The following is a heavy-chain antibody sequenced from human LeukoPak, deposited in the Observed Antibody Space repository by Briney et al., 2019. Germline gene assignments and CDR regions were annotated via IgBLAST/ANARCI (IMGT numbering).Heavy chain of an antibody. J-gene: IGHJ5*02. D-gene: IGHD3-10*02. CDR2: ISYTGTT. V-gene: IGHV4-59*08. Sequence: SETLSLTCTVSGGSISGYYWSWIRQPPGKGLERIGHISYTGTTNYNPSLKSRLTISVDTSKNQYSLKLSSVTAADTAIYYCARQELLFSQFDAWGQGTLVTVSS. CDR3: ARQELLFSQFDA. CDR1: GGSISGYY.